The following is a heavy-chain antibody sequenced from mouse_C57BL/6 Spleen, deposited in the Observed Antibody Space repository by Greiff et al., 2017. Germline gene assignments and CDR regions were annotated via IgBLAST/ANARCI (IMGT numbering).Heavy chain of an antibody. CDR2: IRNKANGYTT. CDR1: GFTFTDYY. J-gene: IGHJ2*01. Sequence: EVQLVESGGGLVQPGGSLSLSCAASGFTFTDYYMSWVRQPPGKALEWLGFIRNKANGYTTEYSASVKGRFTISRDNSQSILYLQMNALRAGDSATYYCARLNYGSSYLYYFDYWGQGTTLTVSS. V-gene: IGHV7-3*01. CDR3: ARLNYGSSYLYYFDY. D-gene: IGHD1-1*01.